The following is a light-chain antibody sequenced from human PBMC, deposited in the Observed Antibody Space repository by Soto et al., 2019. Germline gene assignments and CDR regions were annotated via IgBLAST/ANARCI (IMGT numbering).Light chain of an antibody. J-gene: IGLJ1*01. CDR2: DVS. Sequence: QAVVTQPASVSGSPGQSITISCTGTSSDVGGYDYVSWYQQHPDKAPKLMIYDVSNRPSGVSNRFSGSKSGNTASLTISGLQAEDEADYYCSSYTSSSTYVFGAGNKLTVL. CDR1: SSDVGGYDY. V-gene: IGLV2-14*01. CDR3: SSYTSSSTYV.